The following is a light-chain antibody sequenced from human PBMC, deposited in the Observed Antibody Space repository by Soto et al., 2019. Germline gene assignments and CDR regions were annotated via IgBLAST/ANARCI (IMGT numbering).Light chain of an antibody. CDR2: SPS. V-gene: IGKV1-6*01. Sequence: AIQMTQSPSSVSASVGDRVTITCRASPGIRNELGWYQQKPGKAHKLLIYSPSSLQSGVPSRFSGSGSGTDFILTISGLQPEDFATYFCLQDFTYPRTFGQGNKV. J-gene: IGKJ1*01. CDR1: PGIRNE. CDR3: LQDFTYPRT.